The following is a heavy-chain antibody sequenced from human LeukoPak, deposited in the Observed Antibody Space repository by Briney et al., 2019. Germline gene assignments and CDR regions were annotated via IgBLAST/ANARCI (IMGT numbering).Heavy chain of an antibody. V-gene: IGHV3-53*01. CDR1: GFTVSSNY. Sequence: GGSLRLSCAASGFTVSSNYMSWVRQAPGKGLEWVSVIYSGGSTYYADSVKGRFTISRDNSKNTLYLQMNSLRAEDTAVYYCATGPHHYDSKHDYWGQGTLVAVSS. J-gene: IGHJ4*02. CDR2: IYSGGST. D-gene: IGHD3-22*01. CDR3: ATGPHHYDSKHDY.